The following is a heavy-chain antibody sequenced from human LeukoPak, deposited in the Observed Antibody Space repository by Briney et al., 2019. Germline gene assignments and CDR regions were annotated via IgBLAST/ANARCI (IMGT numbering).Heavy chain of an antibody. D-gene: IGHD4-17*01. CDR1: GYTFTSYA. Sequence: ASVKVSCKASGYTFTSYAMHWLRQAPGQRLEWMGWINAGNGNTKYSQKFQGRVTITRDTSASTAYMELSSLRSEDTAVYYCAREGYGDYSPSDAFDIWGQGTMVTVSS. J-gene: IGHJ3*02. CDR3: AREGYGDYSPSDAFDI. V-gene: IGHV1-3*01. CDR2: INAGNGNT.